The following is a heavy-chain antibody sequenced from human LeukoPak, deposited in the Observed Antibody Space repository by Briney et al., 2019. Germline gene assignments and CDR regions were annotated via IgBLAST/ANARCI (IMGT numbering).Heavy chain of an antibody. CDR1: GFTFSSSS. Sequence: GGSLRLSCAASGFTFSSSSISWVRQAPGKGLEWVSTITDAVGSTHYADSVKGRFTISSDNSKNTVYLQMNSLRPEDMAVYYCAKEIFSGLLYIDYWGQGTLVTVSS. V-gene: IGHV3-23*01. CDR3: AKEIFSGLLYIDY. CDR2: ITDAVGST. D-gene: IGHD5-12*01. J-gene: IGHJ4*02.